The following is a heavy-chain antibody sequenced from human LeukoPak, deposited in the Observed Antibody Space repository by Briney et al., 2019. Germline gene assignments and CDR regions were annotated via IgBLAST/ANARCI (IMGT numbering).Heavy chain of an antibody. J-gene: IGHJ4*02. Sequence: PGGSLRLSCAASGFTFSSDAMSWVRQAPGNGLGWFSAISGSGGSTYYADSVKGRFTISRDNSKNTLYLRMNSLRAEDTAVDYCARGSGDYVPDYFDYWGQGTLVTVSS. CDR3: ARGSGDYVPDYFDY. D-gene: IGHD4-17*01. CDR1: GFTFSSDA. CDR2: ISGSGGST. V-gene: IGHV3-23*01.